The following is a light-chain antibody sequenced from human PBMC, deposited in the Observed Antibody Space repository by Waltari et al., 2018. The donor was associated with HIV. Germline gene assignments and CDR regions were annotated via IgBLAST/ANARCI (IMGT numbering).Light chain of an antibody. CDR3: QQYYSLPLT. CDR1: QSVLYSSNNENY. V-gene: IGKV4-1*01. Sequence: DIVMTQSPDSLAVSLGERATINCKSSQSVLYSSNNENYLAWYQQKPGQPPKLLIYWASIRESGVPERFSGSGSMTDFTLTISSLQAEDVAVYYCQQYYSLPLTFGPGTKVDIK. J-gene: IGKJ3*01. CDR2: WAS.